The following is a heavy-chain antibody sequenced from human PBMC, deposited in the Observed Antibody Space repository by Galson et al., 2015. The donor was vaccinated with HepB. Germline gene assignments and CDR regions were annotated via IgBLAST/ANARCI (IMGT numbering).Heavy chain of an antibody. D-gene: IGHD4-11*01. J-gene: IGHJ4*02. CDR3: ARGPTVTQPFDY. Sequence: SVKVSCKASGYTFTHYAIHWVRQAPGQRLEWMGWINIGNGDTRYSEKFQGRVTITPDASASTAYMELSSLRSEDTAVYYCARGPTVTQPFDYWGQGSLVTVSS. CDR1: GYTFTHYA. CDR2: INIGNGDT. V-gene: IGHV1-3*04.